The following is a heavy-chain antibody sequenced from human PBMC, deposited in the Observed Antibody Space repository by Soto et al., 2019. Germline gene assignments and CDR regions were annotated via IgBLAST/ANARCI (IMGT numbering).Heavy chain of an antibody. J-gene: IGHJ6*02. CDR2: IYYSGST. D-gene: IGHD3-3*01. Sequence: SETLSLTCTVSGGSISSGDYYWSWIRQPPGKGLEWIGYIYYSGSTYYNPSLKSRVTISVDTSKNQFSLKLSSVTAADTAVYYCARVGGYDFWSGYSDYYYYYGMDVWGQGTTVTVSS. V-gene: IGHV4-30-4*01. CDR1: GGSISSGDYY. CDR3: ARVGGYDFWSGYSDYYYYYGMDV.